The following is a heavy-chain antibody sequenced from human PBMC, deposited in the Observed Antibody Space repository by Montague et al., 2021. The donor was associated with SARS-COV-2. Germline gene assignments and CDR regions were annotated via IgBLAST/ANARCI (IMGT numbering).Heavy chain of an antibody. Sequence: SETLSLTCTVSGGSIRSSSHFWGWIRQPPGQRLEWIGTISYSGSTYCSPSLKSRVTISADTSKNQFSLNLRSVTAADTAVYFCGLGRGFAVGNHFYYSYGLDVWGQGTTVTVSS. CDR1: GGSIRSSSHF. D-gene: IGHD1-26*01. V-gene: IGHV4-39*07. CDR2: ISYSGST. J-gene: IGHJ6*02. CDR3: GLGRGFAVGNHFYYSYGLDV.